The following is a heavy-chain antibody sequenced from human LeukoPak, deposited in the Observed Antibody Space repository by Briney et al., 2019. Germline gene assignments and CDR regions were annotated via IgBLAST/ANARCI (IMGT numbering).Heavy chain of an antibody. CDR3: ARRRDYYDSRGYYAFDI. CDR2: IHYSGST. CDR1: GVPISSHY. Sequence: SSETLSLTCSVSGVPISSHYWTWLRQPPGKGLEWIGNIHYSGSTNYNPSLKSRDTISVDTSKNQFSLKLNSVTAADTAVYYCARRRDYYDSRGYYAFDIWGHGTMVTVSS. V-gene: IGHV4-59*11. D-gene: IGHD3-22*01. J-gene: IGHJ3*02.